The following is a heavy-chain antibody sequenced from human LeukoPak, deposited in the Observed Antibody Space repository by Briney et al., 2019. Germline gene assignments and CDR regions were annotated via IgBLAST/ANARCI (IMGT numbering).Heavy chain of an antibody. CDR1: GGTFSSYA. CDR3: ARDREMATIPEGDY. V-gene: IGHV1-69*04. CDR2: IIPILGIA. J-gene: IGHJ4*02. Sequence: ASVKVSCKASGGTFSSYAISWVRQAPGQGLEWMGRIIPILGIANYAQKFQGRVTITADKSTSTAYMELSSLRSEDTAVYYCARDREMATIPEGDYWGQGTLVTVSS. D-gene: IGHD5-12*01.